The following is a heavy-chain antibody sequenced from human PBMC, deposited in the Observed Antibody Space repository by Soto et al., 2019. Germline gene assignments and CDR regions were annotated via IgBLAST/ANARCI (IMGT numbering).Heavy chain of an antibody. J-gene: IGHJ4*02. CDR2: IYYSAST. V-gene: IGHV4-61*01. Sequence: LVTLCLTWTVSWGSGSNGSYYRSLIQQTPRKGLEWIGYIYYSASTNYSPSLKSRVTISVDTSKNQFSLNLSSVTAADTAVYYCARHLPYCGGDCYSLDYWGQGTLVTVSS. CDR3: ARHLPYCGGDCYSLDY. D-gene: IGHD2-21*02. CDR1: WGSGSNGSYY.